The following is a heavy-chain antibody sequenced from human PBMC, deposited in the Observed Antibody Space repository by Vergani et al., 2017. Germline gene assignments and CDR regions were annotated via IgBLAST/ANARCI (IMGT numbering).Heavy chain of an antibody. Sequence: EVQLVQSGAEVKKPGESLKISCKGSGYSFTSYWIGWVRQMPGKGLEWMGIIYPGDSDTRYSPSFQGPVTISADQSISTAYLQLSSLKASDAAMNYCAREEGRSGYPGYYCDYWGQGTLVTVSS. CDR3: AREEGRSGYPGYYCDY. D-gene: IGHD3-22*01. V-gene: IGHV5-51*03. CDR1: GYSFTSYW. J-gene: IGHJ4*02. CDR2: IYPGDSDT.